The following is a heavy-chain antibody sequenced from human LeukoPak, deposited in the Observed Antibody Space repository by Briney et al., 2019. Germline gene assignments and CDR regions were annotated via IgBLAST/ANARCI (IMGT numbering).Heavy chain of an antibody. CDR1: GFTFSSYA. CDR2: ISGSGDST. D-gene: IGHD3-22*01. Sequence: GGSLRLSCAASGFTFSSYAMSWVRQAPGRGLECVSAISGSGDSTYYADSVKGRFTISRDNSKNTLYLQMNSLRAEDTAVYYCAKDVSHYYYDSSIPVGYWGQGTLVTVSS. V-gene: IGHV3-23*01. J-gene: IGHJ4*02. CDR3: AKDVSHYYYDSSIPVGY.